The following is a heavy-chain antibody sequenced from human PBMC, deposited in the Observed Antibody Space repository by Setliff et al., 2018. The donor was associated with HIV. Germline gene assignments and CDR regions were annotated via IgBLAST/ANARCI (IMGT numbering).Heavy chain of an antibody. CDR2: ISGSGSTI. D-gene: IGHD3-10*01. J-gene: IGHJ1*01. CDR1: GFTFSSSG. Sequence: GGSLRLSCVTSGFTFSSSGMTWVRQAPGKGLEWVSYISGSGSTIYYADSVKGRFTISRDNAKNSLYLQMNSLRAEDTAVYYCAQAQTSVSGSYYQYLQHRGQGTLVTVSS. V-gene: IGHV3-48*03. CDR3: AQAQTSVSGSYYQYLQH.